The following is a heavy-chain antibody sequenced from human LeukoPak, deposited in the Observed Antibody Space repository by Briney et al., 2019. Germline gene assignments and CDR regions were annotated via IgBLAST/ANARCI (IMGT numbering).Heavy chain of an antibody. CDR1: GFTVSSNY. V-gene: IGHV3-66*02. J-gene: IGHJ3*02. CDR2: IYSGGRT. CDR3: ARFGNYDFCSGYDAFDI. Sequence: GGSLRLSCAASGFTVSSNYMSWVPQAPGKGLEWVSVIYSGGRTYYQNFVKGRVTISRENSKNTLYLQMNSLRAEDTAVYYCARFGNYDFCSGYDAFDIWGQGGMVTDSS. D-gene: IGHD3-3*01.